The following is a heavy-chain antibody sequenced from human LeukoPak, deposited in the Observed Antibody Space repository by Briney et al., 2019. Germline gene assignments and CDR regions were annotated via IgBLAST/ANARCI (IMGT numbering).Heavy chain of an antibody. J-gene: IGHJ4*02. CDR3: ARDHSSSCQLLDY. V-gene: IGHV1-18*01. D-gene: IGHD6-13*01. CDR1: GGTFSSYA. CDR2: ISAYNGDT. Sequence: ASVKVSCKASGGTFSSYAITWVRQAPGQGLEWMGWISAYNGDTNYAQKFQGRITMTTDTSTSTANMELRSLRSDDTAVYYCARDHSSSCQLLDYWGQGTLVTISS.